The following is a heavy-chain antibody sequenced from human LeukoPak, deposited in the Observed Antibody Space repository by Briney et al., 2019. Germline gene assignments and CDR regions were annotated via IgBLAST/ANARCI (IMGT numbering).Heavy chain of an antibody. Sequence: PSETLSLTCTVSGGSISSSSYYWGWIRQSPGKGLEWIGSIYYSGIFYSGSTYYNPSLKSRVTVSVDTSKNQFSLELSSVTAADTAVYYCATRYTGGWYVSDWGQGTLVTVSS. V-gene: IGHV4-39*01. CDR1: GGSISSSSYY. J-gene: IGHJ4*02. CDR2: IYYSGIFYSGST. CDR3: ATRYTGGWYVSD. D-gene: IGHD6-19*01.